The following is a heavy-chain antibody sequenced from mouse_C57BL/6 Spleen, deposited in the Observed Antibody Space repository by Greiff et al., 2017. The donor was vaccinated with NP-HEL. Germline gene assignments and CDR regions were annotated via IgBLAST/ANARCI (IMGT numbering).Heavy chain of an antibody. CDR2: IYPRSGNT. Sequence: QVQLQQSGAELARPGASVKLSCKASGYTFTSYGISWVKQRTGQGLEWIGEIYPRSGNTYYNEKFKGKATLTADKYSSTAYMELRSLTSEDSAVYFCARGYSNYVDYAMDYWGQGTSVTVSS. CDR1: GYTFTSYG. D-gene: IGHD2-5*01. V-gene: IGHV1-81*01. J-gene: IGHJ4*01. CDR3: ARGYSNYVDYAMDY.